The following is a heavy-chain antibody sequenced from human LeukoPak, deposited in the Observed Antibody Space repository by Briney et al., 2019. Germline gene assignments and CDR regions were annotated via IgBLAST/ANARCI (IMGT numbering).Heavy chain of an antibody. J-gene: IGHJ6*02. CDR1: GYSFTTYW. CDR2: VYPGDSDS. D-gene: IGHD6-19*01. CDR3: ATGIKVAGTGMDV. V-gene: IGHV5-51*01. Sequence: GESLKISSKGSGYSFTTYWIGWVRQLPGKGLEWMGTVYPGDSDSRYSQSFQGQVIISADKSINTAYLQWKSLKASDTATYYCATGIKVAGTGMDVWGQGTTVTVSS.